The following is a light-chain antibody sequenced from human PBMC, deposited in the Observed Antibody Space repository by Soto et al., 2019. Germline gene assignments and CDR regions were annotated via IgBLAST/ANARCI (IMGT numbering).Light chain of an antibody. CDR3: QQYGTSPLT. CDR1: QSVRSSY. J-gene: IGKJ4*01. Sequence: DIGVTQSPGTLYLSPGERATLSCRARQSVRSSYLAWYQQKPGQAPRLLIYGASSRATGIPDRFSGSGSGTDFTLTISRLEPEDFAVYYCQQYGTSPLTFGGGTKVEIK. CDR2: GAS. V-gene: IGKV3-20*01.